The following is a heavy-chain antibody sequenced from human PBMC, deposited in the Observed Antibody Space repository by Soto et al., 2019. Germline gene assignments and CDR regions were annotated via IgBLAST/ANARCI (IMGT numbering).Heavy chain of an antibody. Sequence: PSETLSLTCAVSGGSISSGFYSWSWIRQPPGKGMEWIGYIYHSGSTHYNPSLKSRVTISVDRSKNQFSLKLSSVTAADTAVYYCATETTQYYFDYWGQGTLVTVSS. CDR3: ATETTQYYFDY. CDR1: GGSISSGFYS. CDR2: IYHSGST. D-gene: IGHD1-7*01. J-gene: IGHJ4*02. V-gene: IGHV4-30-2*01.